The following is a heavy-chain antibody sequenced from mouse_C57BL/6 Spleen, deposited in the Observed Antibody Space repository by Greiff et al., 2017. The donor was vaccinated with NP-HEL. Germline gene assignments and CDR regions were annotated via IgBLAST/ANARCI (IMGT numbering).Heavy chain of an antibody. Sequence: VQLQQSGAELVKPGASVKISCKASGYAFSSYWMNWVKQRPGKGLEWIGQIYPGDGDTNYNGKFKGKATLTADKSSSTAYMQLSSLTSEDSAVYFCARGATVPYYAMDYWGQGTSVTVSS. CDR2: IYPGDGDT. V-gene: IGHV1-80*01. CDR1: GYAFSSYW. J-gene: IGHJ4*01. D-gene: IGHD1-1*01. CDR3: ARGATVPYYAMDY.